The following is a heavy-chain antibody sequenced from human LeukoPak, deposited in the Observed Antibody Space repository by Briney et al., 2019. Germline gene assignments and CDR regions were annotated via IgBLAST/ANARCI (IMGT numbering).Heavy chain of an antibody. CDR3: ARLNYYYSGSLTYSFDY. V-gene: IGHV4-31*03. CDR2: IYYLDAT. J-gene: IGHJ4*02. CDR1: GTSISSSTYYY. Sequence: SETLSLTCTVSGTSISSSTYYYWSWIRQHPGEAPEWMGYIYYLDATYYNPSLKSRVSISVAASENQFSLKLTSVTAADTAVYYCARLNYYYSGSLTYSFDYWGQGTLVTVSP. D-gene: IGHD3-10*01.